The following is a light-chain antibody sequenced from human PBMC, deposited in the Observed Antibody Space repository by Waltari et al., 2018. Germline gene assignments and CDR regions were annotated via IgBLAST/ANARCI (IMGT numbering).Light chain of an antibody. V-gene: IGKV1-16*01. CDR2: HAS. J-gene: IGKJ3*01. CDR3: QHYNGYPLT. CDR1: QDIDQS. Sequence: DIQMTQFPSSVSASVGDRVTITCRASQDIDQSLAWFQQKPGKAPKSLITHASSLRSGVPSRFSGSGSWTDFSLTISSLRAEDSATYYCQHYNGYPLTFGPGTKVEIK.